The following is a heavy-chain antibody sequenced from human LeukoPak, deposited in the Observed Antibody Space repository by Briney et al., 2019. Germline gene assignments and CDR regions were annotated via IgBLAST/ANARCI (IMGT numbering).Heavy chain of an antibody. CDR3: AREGPDTSFDY. CDR2: INPSGGST. V-gene: IGHV1-46*01. Sequence: ASVKVSCKASGYTFTSYYMHWVRQAPGQGLEWMGIINPSGGSTGYAQKFQGRVTMTRDMSTSTVYMELSSLRSEDTAVYYCAREGPDTSFDYWGQGTLVTVSS. CDR1: GYTFTSYY. D-gene: IGHD3-22*01. J-gene: IGHJ4*02.